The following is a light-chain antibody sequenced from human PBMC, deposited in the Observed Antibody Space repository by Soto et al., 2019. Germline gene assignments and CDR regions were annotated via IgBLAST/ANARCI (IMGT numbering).Light chain of an antibody. CDR3: SSYTISNTLV. CDR2: EVN. V-gene: IGLV2-14*01. CDR1: SSDVGGYNY. Sequence: QSVLTQPASVSGSPGQSITISCTGTSSDVGGYNYVSWYQQHPGKAPKLMIYEVNDRPSGVSNRFSGSKSGNTASLTISGLQAEDEADYYCSSYTISNTLVFVTGTKVTVL. J-gene: IGLJ1*01.